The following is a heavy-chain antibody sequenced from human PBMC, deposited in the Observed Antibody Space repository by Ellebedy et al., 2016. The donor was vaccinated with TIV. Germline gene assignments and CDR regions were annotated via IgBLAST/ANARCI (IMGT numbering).Heavy chain of an antibody. D-gene: IGHD6-13*01. CDR1: GGSISSYY. V-gene: IGHV4-59*12. J-gene: IGHJ4*02. CDR2: IYYSGST. Sequence: SETLSLXXTVSGGSISSYYWSWIRQPPGKGLEWIGYIYYSGSTNYNPSLKSRVTISVDKSKNQFSLKLSSVTAADTAVYYCAISSSSWSLDYWGQGTLVTVSS. CDR3: AISSSSWSLDY.